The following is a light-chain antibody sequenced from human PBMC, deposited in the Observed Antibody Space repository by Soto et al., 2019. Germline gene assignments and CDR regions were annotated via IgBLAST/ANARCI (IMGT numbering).Light chain of an antibody. CDR3: QSYDNALSAWV. CDR1: SSNIGTGYD. CDR2: VNN. Sequence: QSVLTQPPSVSGAPGQRVTISCTGSSSNIGTGYDVHWYQQLPGTAPKLLIYVNNNRPSGVSDRFSGSKSGTSASLAITGLQAEDEAAYYCQSYDNALSAWVFGGGTKLTVL. J-gene: IGLJ3*02. V-gene: IGLV1-40*01.